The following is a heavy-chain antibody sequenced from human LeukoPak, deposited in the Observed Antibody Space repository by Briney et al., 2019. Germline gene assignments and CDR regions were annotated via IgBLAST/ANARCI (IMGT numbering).Heavy chain of an antibody. V-gene: IGHV7-4-1*02. J-gene: IGHJ4*02. CDR2: INTNTENP. Sequence: GASVTVSCKASGYTFTSYAMNWVRQAPGQGLEWMGWINTNTENPAYAQGFTGRFVFSLDTSVSTAYLQINSLKTEDTAVYYCARMGYCTRATCGGAFDFWGQGTLVTVSS. D-gene: IGHD2-8*01. CDR3: ARMGYCTRATCGGAFDF. CDR1: GYTFTSYA.